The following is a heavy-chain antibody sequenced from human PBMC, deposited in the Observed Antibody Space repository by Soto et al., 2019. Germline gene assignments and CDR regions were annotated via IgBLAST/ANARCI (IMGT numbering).Heavy chain of an antibody. J-gene: IGHJ6*02. V-gene: IGHV4-59*01. CDR2: IYYTGST. Sequence: EPLSLTCTVSGGSIGSYYWSWIRQPPGKGLEWIGHIYYTGSTSYNPSLKGRVTISIDTSENQFSLKLRSGTAADTAVYYCARHYFDSSGYYFALGLDVWGQGTTVTVSS. D-gene: IGHD3-22*01. CDR3: ARHYFDSSGYYFALGLDV. CDR1: GGSIGSYY.